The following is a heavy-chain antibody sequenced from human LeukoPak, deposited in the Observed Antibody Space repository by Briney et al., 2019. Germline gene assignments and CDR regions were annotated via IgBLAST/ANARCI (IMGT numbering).Heavy chain of an antibody. V-gene: IGHV1-2*06. CDR3: AREEAVAVISNWFDP. J-gene: IGHJ5*02. CDR1: GYTFTGYY. Sequence: ASVKVSCKASGYTFTGYYMHWVRQAPGQGLEWMGRINPNSGGTNYAQKFQGRVTMTRDTSTSTVYMELSSLRSEDTAVYYCAREEAVAVISNWFDPWGQGTLVTVSS. D-gene: IGHD6-19*01. CDR2: INPNSGGT.